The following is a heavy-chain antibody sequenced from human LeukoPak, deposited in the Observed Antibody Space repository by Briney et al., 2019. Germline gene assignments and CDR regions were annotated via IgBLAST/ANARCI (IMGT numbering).Heavy chain of an antibody. CDR1: GVSFSGYY. D-gene: IGHD2-21*02. CDR2: INHSGST. V-gene: IGHV4-34*01. Sequence: PSETLSLTCAGYGVSFSGYYWSWIRQPPGKGLEWIGEINHSGSTNYNPSLKSRVTISVDTSKNQFSLKLSPVTAADTAVYYCARGSIVVVTAPYYFDYWGQGTLVTVSS. J-gene: IGHJ4*02. CDR3: ARGSIVVVTAPYYFDY.